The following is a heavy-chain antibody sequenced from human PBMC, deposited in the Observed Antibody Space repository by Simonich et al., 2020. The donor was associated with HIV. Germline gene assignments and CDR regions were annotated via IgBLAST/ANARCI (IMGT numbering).Heavy chain of an antibody. V-gene: IGHV1-2*02. Sequence: QVQLVQSGAEVKKAGASVKVSCKASGYNFTGYYLHLVRQAPGQGLEWMGWINPSSGDTKSAQHFQGRVTMTRSTSISTAYMELGRLTSADTAIFYCARAGVRQWLVQYLQHWGQGTLVSVSS. D-gene: IGHD6-19*01. CDR2: INPSSGDT. CDR3: ARAGVRQWLVQYLQH. CDR1: GYNFTGYY. J-gene: IGHJ1*01.